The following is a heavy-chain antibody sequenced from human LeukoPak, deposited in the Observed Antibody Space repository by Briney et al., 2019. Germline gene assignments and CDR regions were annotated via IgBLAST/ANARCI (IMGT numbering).Heavy chain of an antibody. J-gene: IGHJ6*04. CDR2: ISYDGSNK. D-gene: IGHD3-10*02. CDR3: AELGITMIGGV. Sequence: GGSLRLSCAASGFTFSSYAMHWVRQAPGKGLEWVAVISYDGSNKYYADSVKGRFTISRDNAKNSLYLQMNSLRAEDTAIYYCAELGITMIGGVWGKGTAVTISS. V-gene: IGHV3-30*04. CDR1: GFTFSSYA.